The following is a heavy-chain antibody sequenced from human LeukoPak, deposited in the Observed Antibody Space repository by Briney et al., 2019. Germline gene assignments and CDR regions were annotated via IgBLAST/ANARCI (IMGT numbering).Heavy chain of an antibody. V-gene: IGHV4-39*01. Sequence: SETLSLTCTVSGGSISSSSYYWGWIRQPPGKGLEWIGSIYYSGSTYYNSSLKSRVTISVDTSKNQFSLKLSSVTAADTAVYYCASFGEGPFDYWGQGTLVTVSS. D-gene: IGHD3-10*01. CDR1: GGSISSSSYY. J-gene: IGHJ4*02. CDR3: ASFGEGPFDY. CDR2: IYYSGST.